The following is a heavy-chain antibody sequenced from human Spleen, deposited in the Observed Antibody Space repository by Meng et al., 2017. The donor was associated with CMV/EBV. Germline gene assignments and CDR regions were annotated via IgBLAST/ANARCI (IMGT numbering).Heavy chain of an antibody. CDR2: ITSSGGST. Sequence: ETLSLTCAASGFTFSGYAMSWVRQAPGKGLEWVSTITSSGGSTYYADSVKGRFTISRDNFKHTLYLQMNSLRAEDTAIYYCANQPYILTGYPYFDYWGQGTLVTVSS. D-gene: IGHD3-9*01. J-gene: IGHJ4*02. CDR3: ANQPYILTGYPYFDY. CDR1: GFTFSGYA. V-gene: IGHV3-23*01.